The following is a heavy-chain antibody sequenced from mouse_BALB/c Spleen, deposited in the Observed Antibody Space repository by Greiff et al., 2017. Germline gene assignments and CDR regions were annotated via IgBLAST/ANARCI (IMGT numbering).Heavy chain of an antibody. J-gene: IGHJ3*01. CDR2: ISSGGST. CDR1: GFTFSSYA. V-gene: IGHV5-6-5*01. Sequence: EVQLVESGGGLVKPGGSLKLSCAASGFTFSSYAMSWVRQTPEKRLEWVASISSGGSTYYPDSVKGRFTISRDNARNILYLQMSSLRSEDTAMYYCARREIYDGYYQFAYWGQGTLVTVSA. D-gene: IGHD2-3*01. CDR3: ARREIYDGYYQFAY.